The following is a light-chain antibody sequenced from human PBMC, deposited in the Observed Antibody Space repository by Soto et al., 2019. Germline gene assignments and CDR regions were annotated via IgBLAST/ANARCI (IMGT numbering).Light chain of an antibody. CDR2: AAS. Sequence: IRVTHSLSALSANKGDRVTITCRASQTTNNYLNWYQLKPGKAPKLLIYAASTLQTGVPSRFTGSGSGTDFTLTIISLQPEDYATYFCQQSYSMPYAFAPVTKAAIK. V-gene: IGKV1-39*01. CDR1: QTTNNY. J-gene: IGKJ3*01. CDR3: QQSYSMPYA.